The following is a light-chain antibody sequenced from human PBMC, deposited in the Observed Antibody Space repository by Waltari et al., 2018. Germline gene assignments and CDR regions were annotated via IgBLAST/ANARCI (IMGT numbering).Light chain of an antibody. V-gene: IGKV1-5*03. CDR3: QQYNSAPYS. J-gene: IGKJ2*03. CDR2: KAS. CDR1: QGISSW. Sequence: DIQMTQSPSSLSASVGVRVTINCRASQGISSWLAWLQQKPGKAPKLLIYKASNLQNGVPSRFSGSGSGTDFTLTISSLQPEDFATYYCQQYNSAPYSFGQGTKVEIK.